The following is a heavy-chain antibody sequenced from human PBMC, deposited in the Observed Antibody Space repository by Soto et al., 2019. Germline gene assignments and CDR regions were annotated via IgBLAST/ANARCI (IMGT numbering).Heavy chain of an antibody. CDR2: ISHSGTS. Sequence: QVQLQESGPGLVKPSGTLSLTCAVSGGSISSSHWWNWVRQSPGKGLEYIGEISHSGTSNSNPSLHTRVTLSVDKSQNHFSLTLTSVTAADTAVYYCARVVLTITRGAFDAWGQGTLVIVSS. D-gene: IGHD3-9*01. CDR1: GGSISSSHW. V-gene: IGHV4-4*02. J-gene: IGHJ3*01. CDR3: ARVVLTITRGAFDA.